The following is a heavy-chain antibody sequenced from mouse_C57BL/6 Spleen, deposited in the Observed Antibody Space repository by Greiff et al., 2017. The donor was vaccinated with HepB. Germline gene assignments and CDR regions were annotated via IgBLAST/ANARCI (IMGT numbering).Heavy chain of an antibody. CDR1: GFTFSDAW. V-gene: IGHV6-6*01. D-gene: IGHD2-4*01. CDR3: TRNDYDDFDY. CDR2: IRNKANNHAT. Sequence: EVKVEESGGGLVQPGGSMKLSCAASGFTFSDAWMDWVRQSPEKGLEWVAEIRNKANNHATYYAESVKGRFTISRDDSMSSVYLQMNSLRAENTGIYDCTRNDYDDFDYWDQGTTLTVSS. J-gene: IGHJ2*01.